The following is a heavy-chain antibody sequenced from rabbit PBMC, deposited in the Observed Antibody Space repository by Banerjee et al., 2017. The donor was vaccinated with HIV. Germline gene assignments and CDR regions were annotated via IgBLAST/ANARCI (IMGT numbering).Heavy chain of an antibody. CDR3: ARDRDGDAGYGSLAL. CDR2: INTSTGNT. Sequence: QEQLVESGGGLVTLGGSLTLTCTASGFSFSNKYVMCWVRQAPGKGLEWIACINTSTGNTVYATWAKGRFTISKTSSTTVTLQMTSLTAADTATYFCARDRDGDAGYGSLALWGQGTLVTVS. J-gene: IGHJ4*01. CDR1: GFSFSNKYV. V-gene: IGHV1S45*01. D-gene: IGHD7-1*01.